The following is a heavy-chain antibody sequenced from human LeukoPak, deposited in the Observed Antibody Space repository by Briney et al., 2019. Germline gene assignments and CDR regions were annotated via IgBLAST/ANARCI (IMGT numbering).Heavy chain of an antibody. J-gene: IGHJ3*02. CDR3: TREDRKAMITVGAFDI. V-gene: IGHV3-53*01. Sequence: GGSLRLSCAASGFTVSSNYMSWVRQAPGKGLEWISVIYSGGSTYYADSVKGRFTISRDNSKNTLYLQMNSLRAEDTAVYYCTREDRKAMITVGAFDIWGQGAVVTASS. CDR2: IYSGGST. D-gene: IGHD5-18*01. CDR1: GFTVSSNY.